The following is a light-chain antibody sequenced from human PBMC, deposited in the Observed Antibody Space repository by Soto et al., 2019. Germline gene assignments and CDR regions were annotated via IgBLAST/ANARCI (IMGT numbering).Light chain of an antibody. Sequence: DLYNFVSWYQQHPGKAPKLLIYEVTYWPSGGSSRFPGSKSGNTASLTISGLQAEDEADYYCNSYTRFSTYVFGTGTKVTVL. CDR1: DLYNF. CDR2: EVT. J-gene: IGLJ1*01. CDR3: NSYTRFSTYV. V-gene: IGLV2-14*01.